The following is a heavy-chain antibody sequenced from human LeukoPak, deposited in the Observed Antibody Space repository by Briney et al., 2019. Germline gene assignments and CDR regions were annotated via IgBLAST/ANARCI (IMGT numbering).Heavy chain of an antibody. J-gene: IGHJ3*02. V-gene: IGHV3-43D*03. CDR2: ISWDGGST. D-gene: IGHD1-26*01. CDR3: AKRSGSYYAFDI. CDR1: GFTFDDYA. Sequence: GGSLRLSCAASGFTFDDYAMHWVRQAPGKGLEWVSLISWDGGSTYYADSVKGRFTISRDNSKNSLYLQMNSLRAEDTALYYCAKRSGSYYAFDIWGQGTMVTISS.